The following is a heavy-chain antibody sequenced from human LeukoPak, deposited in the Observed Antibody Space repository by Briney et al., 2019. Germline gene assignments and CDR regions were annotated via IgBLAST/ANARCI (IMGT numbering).Heavy chain of an antibody. CDR2: IYYSGST. J-gene: IGHJ4*02. D-gene: IGHD4-23*01. Sequence: PSETLSLTCTVSGGSIRGSYYYWGWIRQPPGKGLEWIGYIYYSGSTDYNPSLKSRVTLSVDTSKNQFSLRLRSVTAADTAVYYCARAYGPNSPLYWGQGTLVTVSS. CDR1: GGSIRGSYYY. CDR3: ARAYGPNSPLY. V-gene: IGHV4-61*05.